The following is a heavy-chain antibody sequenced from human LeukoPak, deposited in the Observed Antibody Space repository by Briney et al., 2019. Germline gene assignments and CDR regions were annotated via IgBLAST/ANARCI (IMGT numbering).Heavy chain of an antibody. Sequence: SQTLSLTCTVSGGSISGYYWSWSRQPPGKGVEWIGNLYYMRGAWYKSSLKSRVTTSVDTSRNEFSLKLSSVTAADTAVYYCARSSDDFWSGNPFDAFDIWGQGTMVTVSS. J-gene: IGHJ3*02. V-gene: IGHV4-59*01. CDR1: GGSISGYY. D-gene: IGHD3-3*01. CDR3: ARSSDDFWSGNPFDAFDI. CDR2: LYYMRGA.